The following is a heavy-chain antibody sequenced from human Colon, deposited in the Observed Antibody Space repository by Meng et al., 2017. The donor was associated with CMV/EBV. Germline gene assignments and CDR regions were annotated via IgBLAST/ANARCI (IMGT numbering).Heavy chain of an antibody. CDR1: GYSFTTHG. J-gene: IGHJ4*02. Sequence: SVKVSCKASGYSFTTHGINWVRQAPGQGLEWMGGIIPILGIANYAQKFQGRVTITADKSTSTAYMELSSLRSEDTAVYYCASSYRSGWPPYFDYWGQGTLVTVSS. CDR3: ASSYRSGWPPYFDY. D-gene: IGHD6-19*01. CDR2: IIPILGIA. V-gene: IGHV1-69*10.